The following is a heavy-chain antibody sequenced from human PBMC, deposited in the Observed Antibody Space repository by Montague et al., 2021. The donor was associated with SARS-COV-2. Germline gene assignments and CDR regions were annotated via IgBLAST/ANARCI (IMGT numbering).Heavy chain of an antibody. CDR1: GFIFSNYA. Sequence: SLRLSCAASGFIFSNYAMTWVRQAPGKGLEWVSTMSGSGVRRDYADSVKGRFTISRDSSKNTLYLQMNSLRVEDTAVYYCAKDTATTRIEGALMDVWGQGTTVIVSS. CDR3: AKDTATTRIEGALMDV. J-gene: IGHJ6*02. D-gene: IGHD6-19*01. CDR2: MSGSGVRR. V-gene: IGHV3-23*01.